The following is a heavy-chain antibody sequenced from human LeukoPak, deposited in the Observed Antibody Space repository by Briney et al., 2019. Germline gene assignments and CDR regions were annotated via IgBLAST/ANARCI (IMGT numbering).Heavy chain of an antibody. CDR2: IHSSGST. V-gene: IGHV4-4*07. J-gene: IGHJ4*01. D-gene: IGHD2-8*01. CDR1: GGSISGYY. CDR3: ARGQYCTGTSRPGGFDY. Sequence: PSETLSLTCSVSGGSISGYYWSWIRQPAGKGLEWMGRIHSSGSTNDNPSLKSRLTMSVDTSRNQFSLKLTSVTAADTAVYYCARGQYCTGTSRPGGFDYWGQGTLVTVSS.